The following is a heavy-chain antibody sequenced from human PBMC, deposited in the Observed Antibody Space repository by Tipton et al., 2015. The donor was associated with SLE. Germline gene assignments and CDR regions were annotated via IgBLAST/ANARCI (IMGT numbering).Heavy chain of an antibody. V-gene: IGHV4-34*01. CDR3: ARRYNWNYKDYFDY. J-gene: IGHJ4*02. D-gene: IGHD1-7*01. CDR1: GGSFSGHY. CDR2: IADTGSP. Sequence: TLSLTCAVYGGSFSGHYWSWIRQPPGQGLEWIGEIADTGSPNYNPSLKSRVTISLDTSKSQFSLKLTSVTAADTAVYYCARRYNWNYKDYFDYWGQGTPVTVSS.